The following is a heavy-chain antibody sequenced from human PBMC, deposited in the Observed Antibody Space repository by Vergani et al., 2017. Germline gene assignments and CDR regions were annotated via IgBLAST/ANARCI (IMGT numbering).Heavy chain of an antibody. CDR1: GFTFSSFA. D-gene: IGHD2-2*01. J-gene: IGHJ4*02. CDR3: AKDRGYCYSTTCWWALDG. CDR2: ISDTGSVT. Sequence: EVNLLESGGGLVQPGGSVRLSCEDSGFTFSSFAMSWVRQAPGKGLEWVAAISDTGSVTYHADSVKGRFTISRDNSKNTLYLQMDNLRAEDTATYYCAKDRGYCYSTTCWWALDGWGQGTLVTVSS. V-gene: IGHV3-23*01.